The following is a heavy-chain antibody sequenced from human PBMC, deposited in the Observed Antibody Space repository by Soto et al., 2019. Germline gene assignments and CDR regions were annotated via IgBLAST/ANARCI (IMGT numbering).Heavy chain of an antibody. V-gene: IGHV3-33*01. Sequence: QVQLVESGGGVVQPGRSLRLSCAASGFAFNSYGMHWVRQAPGKGLEWVAVIWYVGSEKYYADSVKGRFTISRDNSRSTLYLQMNSQRAEHAAVYYCARASIFGGANQYYYFYYGLDVWGQGTTVTVSS. J-gene: IGHJ6*02. CDR3: ARASIFGGANQYYYFYYGLDV. CDR1: GFAFNSYG. CDR2: IWYVGSEK. D-gene: IGHD3-3*01.